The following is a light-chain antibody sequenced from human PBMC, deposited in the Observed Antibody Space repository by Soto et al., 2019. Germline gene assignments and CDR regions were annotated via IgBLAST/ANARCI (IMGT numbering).Light chain of an antibody. CDR1: QGISRW. Sequence: DIPMTQSPSSVAASVGDRATITCRSSQGISRWLVWYQQKPGKAPRLLIYDASSLQSGVPSRFSGSGSGTDFTLTISSLQPEDFATYYCLQVKSFPNTFGRGTRLEIK. V-gene: IGKV1-12*01. CDR3: LQVKSFPNT. J-gene: IGKJ5*01. CDR2: DAS.